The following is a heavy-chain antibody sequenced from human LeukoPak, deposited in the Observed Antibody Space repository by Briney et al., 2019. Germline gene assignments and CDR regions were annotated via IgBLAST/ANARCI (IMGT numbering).Heavy chain of an antibody. Sequence: SETLSLTCTVPGGSISGYYWSWIRQPAGKALEWIGRIHTSGTTNYNPSLKSRVTGFVDTSKNQVSLRLSSVTAADTAVYYCARHGTISSESYFDYWGQGALVTVSS. CDR3: ARHGTISSESYFDY. CDR2: IHTSGTT. CDR1: GGSISGYY. J-gene: IGHJ4*02. D-gene: IGHD1-14*01. V-gene: IGHV4-4*07.